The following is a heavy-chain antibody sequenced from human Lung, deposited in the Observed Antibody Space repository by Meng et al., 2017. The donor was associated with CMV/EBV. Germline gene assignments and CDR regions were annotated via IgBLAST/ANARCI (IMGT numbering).Heavy chain of an antibody. V-gene: IGHV1-18*01. D-gene: IGHD2-15*01. J-gene: IGHJ4*02. Sequence: QVQLVQAGPGVKKPGASLRVSCKASGYTCGSYGICWVRQAPGQGLEWMGWFVNYVDTYPAPKFQGSVTMTTDTHTNTAFMELRSLTSDDTAVYYCASGTPGRSYCDYWGQGTLVTVSS. CDR2: FVNYVDT. CDR1: GYTCGSYG. CDR3: ASGTPGRSYCDY.